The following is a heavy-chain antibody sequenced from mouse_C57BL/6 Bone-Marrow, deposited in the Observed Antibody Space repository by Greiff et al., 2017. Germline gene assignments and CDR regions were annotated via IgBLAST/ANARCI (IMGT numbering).Heavy chain of an antibody. J-gene: IGHJ2*01. V-gene: IGHV8-8*01. Sequence: QVTLKVSGPGILQPSQTLSLTCSFSGFSLRTFGMGVGWIRQPSGKGLEWLAHIWWNDDKYYNPALKSRLTISKDTSKNQVFLKIANVDTADTATYYCARILLLRKWENYFDYWGQGTTLTVSS. CDR1: GFSLRTFGMG. CDR2: IWWNDDK. D-gene: IGHD1-3*01. CDR3: ARILLLRKWENYFDY.